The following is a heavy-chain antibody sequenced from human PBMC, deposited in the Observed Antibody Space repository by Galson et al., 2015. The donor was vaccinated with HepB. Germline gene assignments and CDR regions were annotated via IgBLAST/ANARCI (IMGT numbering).Heavy chain of an antibody. CDR1: GFSLSSSGMR. CDR3: ARLPATGSHFDY. D-gene: IGHD1-26*01. V-gene: IGHV2-70*04. Sequence: PALVKPTQTLTLTCTFSGFSLSSSGMRVSWIRQPPGKALEWLVSIYWDDDKFYSTSLKTRLTISKDTSKNQVVLTMTNMDPVDTATYYCARLPATGSHFDYWGQGTLVTVSS. CDR2: IYWDDDK. J-gene: IGHJ4*02.